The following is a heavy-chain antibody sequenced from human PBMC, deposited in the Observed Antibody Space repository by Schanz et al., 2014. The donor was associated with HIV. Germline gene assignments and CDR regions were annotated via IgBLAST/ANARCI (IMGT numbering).Heavy chain of an antibody. CDR1: GYIFTSNG. Sequence: QVQLVQSGAEVKKPGASVKVSCKASGYIFTSNGISWVRQAPGQGLEWMGWISAYNGNTHYAQKLQGRVTMTTDTSTSTAYMELRNLRSDDTAVYYCARDLRVVPAASDNWFDPWGQGTLVTVSS. V-gene: IGHV1-18*01. CDR2: ISAYNGNT. CDR3: ARDLRVVPAASDNWFDP. J-gene: IGHJ5*02. D-gene: IGHD2-2*01.